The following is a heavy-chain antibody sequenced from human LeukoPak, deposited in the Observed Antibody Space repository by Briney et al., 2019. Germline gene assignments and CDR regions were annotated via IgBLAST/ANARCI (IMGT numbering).Heavy chain of an antibody. J-gene: IGHJ5*02. CDR1: GGSISNYY. CDR3: TRDRYDSVYNWFDP. Sequence: SETLSLTCTVSGGSISNYYWSWIRQPAGKGLEWIGHIYTSGSTNYNPNYNPSLKSRVTMSVDTSKNQFSLKLTSVTAADTAVYYCTRDRYDSVYNWFDPWGQGTLVTVSS. CDR2: IYTSGST. D-gene: IGHD3-22*01. V-gene: IGHV4-4*07.